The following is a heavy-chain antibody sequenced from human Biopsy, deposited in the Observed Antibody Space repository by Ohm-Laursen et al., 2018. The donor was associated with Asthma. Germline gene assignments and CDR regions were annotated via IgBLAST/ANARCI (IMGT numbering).Heavy chain of an antibody. V-gene: IGHV3-30*18. D-gene: IGHD3-3*01. CDR3: AKERYYDFWSGYPI. CDR1: GFTFSSYA. J-gene: IGHJ3*02. CDR2: MSFDGRQT. Sequence: SLRLSCSASGFTFSSYAMSWVRQAPGKGLEWVAVMSFDGRQTYYADSVKGRFAISRDNSKNTLYLQMNSLRAEDTAVYYCAKERYYDFWSGYPIWGQGTMVTVSS.